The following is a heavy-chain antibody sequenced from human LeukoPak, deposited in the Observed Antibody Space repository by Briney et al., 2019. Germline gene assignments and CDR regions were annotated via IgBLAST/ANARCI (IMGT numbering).Heavy chain of an antibody. CDR3: ARDGDSSGYQFDY. J-gene: IGHJ4*02. CDR1: GFTFSSYS. Sequence: PGGSLRLSCAASGFTFSSYSMNWVRQAPGKGLKWVSSISSGTSYIYYADSVKGRFTIPRDNAKNSLYLQMNSLRAEDTAVYYCARDGDSSGYQFDYWGQGTLVTVSS. D-gene: IGHD3-22*01. CDR2: ISSGTSYI. V-gene: IGHV3-21*01.